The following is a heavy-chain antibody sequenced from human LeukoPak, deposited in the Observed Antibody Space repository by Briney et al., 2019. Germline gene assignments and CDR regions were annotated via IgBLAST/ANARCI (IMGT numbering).Heavy chain of an antibody. D-gene: IGHD6-13*01. CDR3: ASIARMYSSSWLIRNGGYYFDY. V-gene: IGHV4-59*01. CDR2: IFYCGST. CDR1: GGSLSSYH. Sequence: SETLSLTCTVSGGSLSSYHWRWIRQPPGKGLEPIRYIFYCGSTNYNPSLKSRVTISVDTSKNQFSLKLSSVTAADTAVYYCASIARMYSSSWLIRNGGYYFDYWGQGTLVTVSS. J-gene: IGHJ4*02.